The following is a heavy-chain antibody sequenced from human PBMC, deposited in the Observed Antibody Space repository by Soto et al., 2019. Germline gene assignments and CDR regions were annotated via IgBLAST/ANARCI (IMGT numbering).Heavy chain of an antibody. J-gene: IGHJ4*02. CDR3: ARGRYGDY. CDR1: GYAFTTYG. Sequence: QVHLEQSVAEVKKPGASVKVSCKGSGYAFTTYGITWVRQAPGQGLEWMGWISAHNGNTNYAQKLQGRVTVTRDTCTSTAYMELRSLRSDDTAVYYCARGRYGDYWGQGALVTVSS. V-gene: IGHV1-18*01. CDR2: ISAHNGNT. D-gene: IGHD1-1*01.